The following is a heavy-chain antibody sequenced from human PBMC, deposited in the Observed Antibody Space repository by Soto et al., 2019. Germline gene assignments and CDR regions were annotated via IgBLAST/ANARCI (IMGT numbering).Heavy chain of an antibody. Sequence: QVQLQQWGAGLLKPSETLSLTCAVYSGSFSGYYYSWIRQPPGKGLEWIGEITHGGSTTYSPSLKSRVTMSLDTSKIQFSLKMTSVTAADTAVYYCARGRLFLTSSGLAITYFDYWGQGSLVSVSS. CDR1: SGSFSGYY. J-gene: IGHJ4*02. CDR2: ITHGGST. CDR3: ARGRLFLTSSGLAITYFDY. V-gene: IGHV4-34*01. D-gene: IGHD3-3*01.